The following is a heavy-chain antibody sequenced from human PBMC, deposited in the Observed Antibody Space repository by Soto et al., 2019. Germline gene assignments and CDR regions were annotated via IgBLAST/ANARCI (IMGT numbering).Heavy chain of an antibody. CDR1: GFTFSSHW. Sequence: EVQLVESGGGLVQPGGSLRLSCAASGFTFSSHWMTWVRQALGKGLEWVANINEDGSEKYYVDSVKGRFTISRDNAKNSLYLQMNSLRAEDTALFYCARGDNPEYWGQGTLVTVSS. J-gene: IGHJ4*02. D-gene: IGHD1-1*01. CDR3: ARGDNPEY. V-gene: IGHV3-7*01. CDR2: INEDGSEK.